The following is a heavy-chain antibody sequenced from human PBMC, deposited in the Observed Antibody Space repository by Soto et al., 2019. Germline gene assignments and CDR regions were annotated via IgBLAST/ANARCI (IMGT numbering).Heavy chain of an antibody. CDR2: IYRTGST. CDR3: ASRDPGTSVDY. CDR1: GGSFTSNNW. Sequence: LSLTCAVSGGSFTSNNWWTWVRQPPGQGLEWIGEIYRTGSTNYNPSLKSRVTISLDKSENQFSLKVTSLTATDTAVYYCASRDPGTSVDYWGQGTLVTVS. V-gene: IGHV4-4*02. D-gene: IGHD1-7*01. J-gene: IGHJ4*02.